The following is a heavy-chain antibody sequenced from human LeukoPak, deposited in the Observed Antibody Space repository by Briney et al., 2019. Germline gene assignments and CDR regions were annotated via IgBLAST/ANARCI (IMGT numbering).Heavy chain of an antibody. D-gene: IGHD1-26*01. J-gene: IGHJ4*02. Sequence: GGSLRLSCAASGFIFDDYGMSWVRQAPGKGLEWVSGINWNGGSTGYADSVKGRFTISRDNAKNSLYLQMNSLRSEDTALYYCARAHYSGSFGYWGQGTLVTVSS. CDR2: INWNGGST. CDR1: GFIFDDYG. CDR3: ARAHYSGSFGY. V-gene: IGHV3-20*04.